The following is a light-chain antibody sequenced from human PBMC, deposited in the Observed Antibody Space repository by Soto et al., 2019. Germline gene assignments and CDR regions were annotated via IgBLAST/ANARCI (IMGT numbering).Light chain of an antibody. Sequence: DIQMIQSPSSLSASVGARVTITCRASQSISTSFNLYQQKAGLAPKLRSDAASSLQRGVPSRGSGSGAGTDFTLTISSLQHEEFEKCYCQRTYSTPPTVGIGNKVDI. CDR1: QSISTS. J-gene: IGKJ1*01. CDR2: AAS. CDR3: QRTYSTPPT. V-gene: IGKV1-39*01.